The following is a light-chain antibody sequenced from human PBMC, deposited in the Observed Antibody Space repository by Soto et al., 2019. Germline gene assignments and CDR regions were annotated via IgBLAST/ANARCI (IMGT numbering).Light chain of an antibody. J-gene: IGKJ1*01. Sequence: DIQMTQSPSSLSASVGDSVTITCRTSQHVDRYLSWYQQIPGRAPKLLIYSASSLVSGVPPRFRGSASGTEFTLCISSLQREDFATYFCQQSSNIPWTFGQGTKVEMK. CDR1: QHVDRY. CDR2: SAS. V-gene: IGKV1-39*01. CDR3: QQSSNIPWT.